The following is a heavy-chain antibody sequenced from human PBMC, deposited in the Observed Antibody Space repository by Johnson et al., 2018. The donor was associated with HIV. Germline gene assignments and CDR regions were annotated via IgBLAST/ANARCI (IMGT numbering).Heavy chain of an antibody. CDR3: ARELGYCSGGSCHDAFDI. V-gene: IGHV3-20*04. CDR2: INWNGGRT. CDR1: GFTFDDCG. Sequence: VQLVESGGGVVRPGGSLRLSCAASGFTFDDCGMNWVRQAPGKGLEWVSGINWNGGRTGYADSVKGRFTISRDNAKNSLYLQMNSLRAEDTALYYCARELGYCSGGSCHDAFDIWGQGTRVTVSS. J-gene: IGHJ3*02. D-gene: IGHD2-15*01.